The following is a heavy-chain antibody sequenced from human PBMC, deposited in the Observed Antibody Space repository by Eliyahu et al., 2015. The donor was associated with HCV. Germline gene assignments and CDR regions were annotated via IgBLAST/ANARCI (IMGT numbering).Heavy chain of an antibody. D-gene: IGHD4-17*01. CDR2: ISDSGDST. V-gene: IGHV3-23*01. CDR1: GSTFSTYA. CDR3: AKETTLDY. J-gene: IGHJ4*02. Sequence: EVQLLESGGGLVQPGGSLRLSCAASGSTFSTYAMSWVRQAPGKGLEWVSRISDSGDSTHYADSVKGRFTISRDNSKNTLYLQMNSLRAEDTALYYCAKETTLDYWGQGTLVTVSS.